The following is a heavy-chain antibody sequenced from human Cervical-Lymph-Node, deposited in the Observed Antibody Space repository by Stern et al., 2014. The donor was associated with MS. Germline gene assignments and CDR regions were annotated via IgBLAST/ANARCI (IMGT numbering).Heavy chain of an antibody. V-gene: IGHV3-33*01. CDR1: GFTFRSHA. D-gene: IGHD5-12*01. CDR3: ARGYVRWYFDL. CDR2: IWYDGRNK. Sequence: VQLEESGGGVVQPGRSLRLSCAASGFTFRSHAMHWVRQAPGQGLEGAAVIWYDGRNKYDADSEKGRFTISRDTTKKTLYLQMNNLRVEDTAVYSCARGYVRWYFDLWGLGTLVTVSS. J-gene: IGHJ2*01.